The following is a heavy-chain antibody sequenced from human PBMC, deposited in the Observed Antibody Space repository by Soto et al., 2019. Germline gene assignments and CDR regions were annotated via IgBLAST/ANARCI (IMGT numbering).Heavy chain of an antibody. CDR2: ISSSSSYT. D-gene: IGHD6-19*01. Sequence: QVQLVESGGGLVKPGGSPRLSCAASGFTFSDYYMSWIRQAPGKGLEWVSYISSSSSYTNYADSVKGRFTISRDNAKNSLYLQMNSLRAEDTAVYYCARVAVAGTGYYYGMDVWGQGTTVTVSS. CDR3: ARVAVAGTGYYYGMDV. J-gene: IGHJ6*02. CDR1: GFTFSDYY. V-gene: IGHV3-11*06.